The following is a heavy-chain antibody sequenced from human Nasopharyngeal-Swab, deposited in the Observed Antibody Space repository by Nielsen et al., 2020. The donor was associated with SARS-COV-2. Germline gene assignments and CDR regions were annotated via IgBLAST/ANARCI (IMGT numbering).Heavy chain of an antibody. V-gene: IGHV4-38-2*01. CDR3: AGHAAGEYQLTYYFDY. D-gene: IGHD2-2*01. Sequence: GSLRLSCAVSGYSISSGYYWGWIRQPPGKGLEWIGSIYHSGSTYYNPSLKSRVTISVDTSKNQFSLKLSSVTAADTAVYYCAGHAAGEYQLTYYFDYWGQGTLVTVSS. J-gene: IGHJ4*02. CDR2: IYHSGST. CDR1: GYSISSGYY.